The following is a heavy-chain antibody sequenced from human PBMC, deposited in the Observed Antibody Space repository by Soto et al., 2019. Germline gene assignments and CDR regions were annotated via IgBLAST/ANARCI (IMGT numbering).Heavy chain of an antibody. J-gene: IGHJ4*02. Sequence: SVKVSCKASGGTFSSYAISWVQQAPGQGLEWMGGIIPIFGTANYAQKFQGRVTITADESTSTAYMELSSLRSEDTAVYYCARAGYGYCSSTSCYNYFDYWGQGTLVAVAS. D-gene: IGHD2-2*02. V-gene: IGHV1-69*13. CDR2: IIPIFGTA. CDR3: ARAGYGYCSSTSCYNYFDY. CDR1: GGTFSSYA.